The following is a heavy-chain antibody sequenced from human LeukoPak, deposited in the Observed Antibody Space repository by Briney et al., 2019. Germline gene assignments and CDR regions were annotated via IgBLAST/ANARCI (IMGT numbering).Heavy chain of an antibody. CDR3: ASLLSSGWSGAAFDI. D-gene: IGHD6-19*01. V-gene: IGHV1-2*06. Sequence: ASVKVSCKASGYTFTGYYMHWVRQAPGQGPEWMGRINPNSGGTNYAQKFQGRVTMTRDTSISTAYMELSRLRSDDTAVYYCASLLSSGWSGAAFDIWGQGTMVTVSS. CDR2: INPNSGGT. CDR1: GYTFTGYY. J-gene: IGHJ3*02.